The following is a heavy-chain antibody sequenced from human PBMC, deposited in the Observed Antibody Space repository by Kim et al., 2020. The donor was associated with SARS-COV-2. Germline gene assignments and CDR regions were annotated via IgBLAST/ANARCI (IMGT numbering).Heavy chain of an antibody. D-gene: IGHD6-13*01. CDR1: GFTFSSYD. CDR3: ARARNLAAAGYWYFDL. V-gene: IGHV3-13*04. CDR2: IGTAGDT. J-gene: IGHJ2*01. Sequence: GGSLRLSCAASGFTFSSYDMHWVRQATGKCLEWVSAIGTAGDTYYPGSVKGRFTISRENAKNSLYLQMNSLRAGDTAVYYCARARNLAAAGYWYFDLWGRGTLVTVSS.